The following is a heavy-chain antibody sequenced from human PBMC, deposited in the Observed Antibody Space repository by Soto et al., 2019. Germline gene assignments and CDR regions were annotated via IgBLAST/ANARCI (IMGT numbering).Heavy chain of an antibody. V-gene: IGHV3-30-3*01. D-gene: IGHD2-2*01. CDR1: GFTFSSYS. CDR3: AKARCSTANCYVPEY. J-gene: IGHJ4*02. CDR2: ISYDGSNK. Sequence: GGSLRLSCAASGFTFSSYSMHWVRQAPGKGLEWVAVISYDGSNKYYADSVKGRFTISRDNSKNTLYLQMNSLRGEDTAMYYCAKARCSTANCYVPEYWGQGTRVTVSS.